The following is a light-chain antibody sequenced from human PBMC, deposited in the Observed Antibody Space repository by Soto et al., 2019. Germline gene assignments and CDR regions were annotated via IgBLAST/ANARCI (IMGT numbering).Light chain of an antibody. CDR2: DVS. V-gene: IGLV2-14*01. CDR3: SSYTSSSTRVV. CDR1: SSDVGGYNY. Sequence: QSALTQPASVSGSPGQSITISCTGTSSDVGGYNYVSWYQEYPGKAPKLMIYDVSNRPSXXXXRXSGSKSGNTASLTISGLQAEDEADYYCSSYTSSSTRVVFGGGTKLTVL. J-gene: IGLJ2*01.